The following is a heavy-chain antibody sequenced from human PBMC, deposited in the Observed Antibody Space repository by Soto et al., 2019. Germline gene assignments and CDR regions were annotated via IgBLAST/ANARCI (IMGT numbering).Heavy chain of an antibody. D-gene: IGHD6-19*01. CDR2: IHYSGST. J-gene: IGHJ6*02. V-gene: IGHV4-59*08. Sequence: SETLSLTCTVSGGSISSYYWSWIRQPPGKGLEWIGYIHYSGSTYSNPSLKSRVTISIDTSKNQFSLKLSSVTAADTAVYYCARHWAVASGLDVWGQGTTVTVSS. CDR1: GGSISSYY. CDR3: ARHWAVASGLDV.